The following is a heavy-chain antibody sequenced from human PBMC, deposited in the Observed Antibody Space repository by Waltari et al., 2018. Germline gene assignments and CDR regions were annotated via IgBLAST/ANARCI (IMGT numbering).Heavy chain of an antibody. CDR2: ISGSGGST. CDR3: AKGVGRTYYYDSSGYGSFDY. D-gene: IGHD3-22*01. CDR1: GFTFSRYA. J-gene: IGHJ4*02. Sequence: EVQLVESGGGLVQPGGSLRLSCAASGFTFSRYAMSWVRQAPGKGLGWVSAISGSGGSTYYADSVKGRFTISRDNSKNTLYLQMNSLRAEDTAVYYCAKGVGRTYYYDSSGYGSFDYWGQGTLVTVSS. V-gene: IGHV3-23*04.